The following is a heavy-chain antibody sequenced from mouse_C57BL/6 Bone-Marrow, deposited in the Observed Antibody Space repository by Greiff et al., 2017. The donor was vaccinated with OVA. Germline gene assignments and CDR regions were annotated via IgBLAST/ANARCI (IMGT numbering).Heavy chain of an antibody. J-gene: IGHJ1*03. Sequence: EVQLQQSGPELVKPGASVKISCKASGYTFTDYYMNWVKQSHGKSLEWIGDINPNNGGTSYNQKFKGKATLTVDTSSSTAYMELRSLTSEDSAVYYCAREGNLYSALDYWGTGTTVTVSS. D-gene: IGHD2-1*01. CDR3: AREGNLYSALDY. CDR2: INPNNGGT. CDR1: GYTFTDYY. V-gene: IGHV1-26*01.